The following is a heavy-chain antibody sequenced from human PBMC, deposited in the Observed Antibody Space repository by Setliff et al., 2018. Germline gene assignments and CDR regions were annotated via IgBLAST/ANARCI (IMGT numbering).Heavy chain of an antibody. D-gene: IGHD6-19*01. J-gene: IGHJ6*03. CDR1: GGSISSYY. CDR2: IXXXXXX. CDR3: AREQWLDPPGYYYMDV. V-gene: IGHV4-4*07. Sequence: SETLSLTCTVSGGSISSYYWSWIRQPAGKGLEWIGHIXXXXXXXXXXSLKXXVTMSIDTSKKQFSLKLNSVTAADMAVYYCAREQWLDPPGYYYMDVWAKGTTVTVSS.